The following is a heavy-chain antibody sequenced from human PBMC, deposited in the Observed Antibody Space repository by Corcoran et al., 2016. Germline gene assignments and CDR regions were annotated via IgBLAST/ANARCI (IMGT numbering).Heavy chain of an antibody. J-gene: IGHJ5*02. CDR1: GYSFTSYW. V-gene: IGHV5-51*01. CDR2: IYPGDSDT. Sequence: EVQLVQSGAEVKKPGESLKISCKGSGYSFTSYWIGWVRQMPGKGLEWMGIIYPGDSDTRYSPSFQGQVTISADKSISTAYLQWSSLKASDTAMDYCARLSGDILTGYYSNWFDPWGQGTLVTVSS. CDR3: ARLSGDILTGYYSNWFDP. D-gene: IGHD3-9*01.